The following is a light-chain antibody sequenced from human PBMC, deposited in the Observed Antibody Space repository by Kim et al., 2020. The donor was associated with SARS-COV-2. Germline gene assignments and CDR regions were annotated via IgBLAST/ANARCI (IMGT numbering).Light chain of an antibody. CDR1: QSVPSSH. J-gene: IGKJ1*01. Sequence: EIVLTQSPGTLSVSPGDRATLSCRASQSVPSSHLAWYQQKSGQAPRLLIYGASSRATGIPDRFSGSGSGTDFTLTISRVEPEDFAVYYCKQYRDSGTFGQGTKVEIK. CDR2: GAS. V-gene: IGKV3-20*01. CDR3: KQYRDSGT.